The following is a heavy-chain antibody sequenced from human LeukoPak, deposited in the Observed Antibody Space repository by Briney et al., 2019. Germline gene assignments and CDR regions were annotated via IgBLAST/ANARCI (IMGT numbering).Heavy chain of an antibody. D-gene: IGHD5-18*01. Sequence: KPSETLSLTCTVSGASITTYYWSWIRQPPGKGLEWIGYIYYNGSTNYNPSLKSRVTISVATSKNQFSLNLSPVTAADTAVYYCARHSAYTYDHDGFDIWGQGTMVTASS. V-gene: IGHV4-59*08. CDR2: IYYNGST. CDR3: ARHSAYTYDHDGFDI. J-gene: IGHJ3*02. CDR1: GASITTYY.